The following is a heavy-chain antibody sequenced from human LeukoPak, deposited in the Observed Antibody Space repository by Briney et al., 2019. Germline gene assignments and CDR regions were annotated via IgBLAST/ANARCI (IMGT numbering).Heavy chain of an antibody. V-gene: IGHV1-24*01. CDR3: ATLSVAGGPRDYDYVWGSYRYNYFDY. Sequence: GASVTVSCTVSGYTLTELSMHWVRQAPGKGLEWMGGFDPEDGETIYAQKFQGRVTMTEDTSTDTAYMELSSLRSEDTAVYYCATLSVAGGPRDYDYVWGSYRYNYFDYWGQGTLVTVSS. J-gene: IGHJ4*02. CDR1: GYTLTELS. CDR2: FDPEDGET. D-gene: IGHD3-16*02.